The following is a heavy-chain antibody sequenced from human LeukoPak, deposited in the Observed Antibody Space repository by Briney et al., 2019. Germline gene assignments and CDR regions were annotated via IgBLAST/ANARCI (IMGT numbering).Heavy chain of an antibody. Sequence: SETLSLTCTVSGGSISSGSYYWSWIRQPAGKGLGWIGRIYTSGSTNYNPSLKSRVTISVDTSKNQFSLKLGSVTAADTAVYYCARDKEWLLDNWFDPWGQGTLVTVSS. D-gene: IGHD3-3*01. CDR2: IYTSGST. CDR1: GGSISSGSYY. J-gene: IGHJ5*02. V-gene: IGHV4-61*02. CDR3: ARDKEWLLDNWFDP.